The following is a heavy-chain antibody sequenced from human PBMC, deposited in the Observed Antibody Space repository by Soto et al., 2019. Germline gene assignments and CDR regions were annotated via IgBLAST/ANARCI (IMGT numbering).Heavy chain of an antibody. J-gene: IGHJ4*02. CDR2: IYYTGST. CDR1: GGSVSSGSHY. Sequence: QVQLQESGPGLVKPSETLSLICTVSGGSVSSGSHYWSWIRQPPGKGLEWIGYIYYTGSTNYKPSLMSRVSISLDTSKNEFSLKRSSVTAADTAVYYCARDSKDYDILTGYYTPFFDYWGQGTLVTVSS. CDR3: ARDSKDYDILTGYYTPFFDY. V-gene: IGHV4-61*01. D-gene: IGHD3-9*01.